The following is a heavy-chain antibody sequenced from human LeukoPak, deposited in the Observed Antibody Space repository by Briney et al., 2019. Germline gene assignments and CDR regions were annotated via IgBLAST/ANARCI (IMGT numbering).Heavy chain of an antibody. J-gene: IGHJ4*02. V-gene: IGHV3-66*01. D-gene: IGHD5-18*01. CDR1: GFTVSSNY. Sequence: GGSLRLSCAASGFTVSSNYTSWVRQAPGKGLEWVSVIYSGGSTYYADSVKGRFTISRDNSKNTLYLQMNSLRAEDTAVYYCASRGYSYGYYYWGQGTLVTVSS. CDR2: IYSGGST. CDR3: ASRGYSYGYYY.